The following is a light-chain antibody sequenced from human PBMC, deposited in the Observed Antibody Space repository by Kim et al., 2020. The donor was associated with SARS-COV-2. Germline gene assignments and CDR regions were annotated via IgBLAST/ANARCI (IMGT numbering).Light chain of an antibody. CDR1: SSDVGGYNF. CDR3: CSYRADMDVV. J-gene: IGLJ2*01. V-gene: IGLV2-14*03. Sequence: GQSITISCTGSSSDVGGYNFVSWYQQHPGKAPTLMIYDVNNRPSGVSNRFSGSKSGNTASLTISGLQAEDEADYYCCSYRADMDVVFGGGTQLTVL. CDR2: DVN.